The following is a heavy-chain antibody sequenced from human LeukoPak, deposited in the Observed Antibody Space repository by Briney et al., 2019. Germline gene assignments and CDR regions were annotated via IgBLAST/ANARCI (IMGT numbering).Heavy chain of an antibody. J-gene: IGHJ4*02. CDR3: ARHTKYSTSSRVFDY. CDR1: RYSFTNDW. Sequence: NHGESLKISCKGSRYSFTNDWIGWVRQMPGKGLEWMGIIYPGDSNTRYSPSFQGQVTITADKSISTAYLQWSSLKASDTAKYYCARHTKYSTSSRVFDYWGQGTLVTVSS. D-gene: IGHD6-6*01. V-gene: IGHV5-51*01. CDR2: IYPGDSNT.